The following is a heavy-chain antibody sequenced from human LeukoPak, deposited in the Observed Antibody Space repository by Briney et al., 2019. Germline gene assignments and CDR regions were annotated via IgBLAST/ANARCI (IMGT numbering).Heavy chain of an antibody. J-gene: IGHJ4*02. D-gene: IGHD3-22*01. V-gene: IGHV1-46*01. CDR2: INPSGGST. Sequence: ASVKVSCKASGYTFTSYYMHWVRQAPGQGLEWMGIINPSGGSTSYAQKFEGRVTMARDTSTSTVHMELSSLRSEDTAVYYCARNYYDSSGYYSGLDYWGQGTLVTVSS. CDR1: GYTFTSYY. CDR3: ARNYYDSSGYYSGLDY.